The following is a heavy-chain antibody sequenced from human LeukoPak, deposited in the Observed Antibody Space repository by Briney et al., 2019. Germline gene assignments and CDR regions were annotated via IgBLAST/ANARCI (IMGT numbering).Heavy chain of an antibody. Sequence: GGSLRLSCAAFGFIFSNYAMSWVRQAPGKRLEWVSTIDYSGAYTYYADSVKGRFTISRDNSKNTLYMQMNSLRAEHTAVYYCARDPTVTTAGGYWGQGTLVTVSS. CDR3: ARDPTVTTAGGY. CDR1: GFIFSNYA. D-gene: IGHD4-17*01. J-gene: IGHJ4*02. CDR2: IDYSGAYT. V-gene: IGHV3-23*01.